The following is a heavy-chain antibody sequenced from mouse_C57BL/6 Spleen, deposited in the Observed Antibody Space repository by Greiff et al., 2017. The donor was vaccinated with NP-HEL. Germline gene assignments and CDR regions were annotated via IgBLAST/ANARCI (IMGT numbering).Heavy chain of an antibody. D-gene: IGHD2-5*01. CDR3: ARGGSNYEVAWFAY. J-gene: IGHJ3*01. CDR1: GYTFTSYW. V-gene: IGHV1-69*01. CDR2: IDPSDSYT. Sequence: VQLQQSGAELVMPGASVKLSCKASGYTFTSYWMHWVKQRPGQGLEWIGEIDPSDSYTNYNQKFKGKSTLTVDKSSSTAYMQLSSLTSEDSAVYYCARGGSNYEVAWFAYWGQGTLVTVSA.